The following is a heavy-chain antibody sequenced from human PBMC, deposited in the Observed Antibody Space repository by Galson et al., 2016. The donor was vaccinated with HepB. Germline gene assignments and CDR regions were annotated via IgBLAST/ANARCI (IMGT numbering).Heavy chain of an antibody. CDR3: AKDSSGWSRDH. Sequence: SLRLSCAASGFTFRSFWMTWVRQAPGKGLEWVANIKHDGSEKDYVDSVKGRFTVSRDDVGNSLYLQMNSLRAEDAAVYYCAKDSSGWSRDHWGQGTLVTVSS. J-gene: IGHJ4*02. CDR2: IKHDGSEK. D-gene: IGHD6-19*01. CDR1: GFTFRSFW. V-gene: IGHV3-7*01.